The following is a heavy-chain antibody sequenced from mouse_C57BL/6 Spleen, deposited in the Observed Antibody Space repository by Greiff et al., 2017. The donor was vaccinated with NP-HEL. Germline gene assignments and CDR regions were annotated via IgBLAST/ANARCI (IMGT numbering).Heavy chain of an antibody. CDR2: IYPGSGST. D-gene: IGHD2-4*01. CDR3: ERLDYDYDVYAMDD. Sequence: QVQLQQSGAELVKPGASVKMSCKASGYTFTSYWITWVKQRPGQGLEWIGDIYPGSGSTNYNEKFKSKATLTVDTSSSTAYMQLSSLTSEDSAVYYCERLDYDYDVYAMDDWGQGTSVTVSS. CDR1: GYTFTSYW. V-gene: IGHV1-55*01. J-gene: IGHJ4*01.